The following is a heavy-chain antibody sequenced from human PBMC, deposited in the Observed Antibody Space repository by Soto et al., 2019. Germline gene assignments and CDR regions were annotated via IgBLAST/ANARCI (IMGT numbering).Heavy chain of an antibody. CDR2: ISDSGGST. D-gene: IGHD1-1*01. CDR1: GFTSSNYA. CDR3: AKGSTGARPYYFDH. Sequence: GGSLRLSCTASGFTSSNYAMSWVRQAPGKWLEWVSAISDSGGSTYYADSVKGRFTISRDNSVNTVSLQMNSLRGEDTALYYCAKGSTGARPYYFDHWGQGXLVTVYS. J-gene: IGHJ4*02. V-gene: IGHV3-23*01.